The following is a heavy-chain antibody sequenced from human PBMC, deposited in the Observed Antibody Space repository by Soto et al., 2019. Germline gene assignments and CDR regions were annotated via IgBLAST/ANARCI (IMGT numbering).Heavy chain of an antibody. Sequence: ASVKVSCKASGYTFTSYGISWVRQAPGQGLEWMGWISAYNGNTNYAQKLQGRVTTTTDTSTSTAYMELRSLRSDDTAVYYCAREKRGTTRRPFDYWGQGTLVTVSS. V-gene: IGHV1-18*01. CDR3: AREKRGTTRRPFDY. CDR1: GYTFTSYG. J-gene: IGHJ4*02. D-gene: IGHD2-2*01. CDR2: ISAYNGNT.